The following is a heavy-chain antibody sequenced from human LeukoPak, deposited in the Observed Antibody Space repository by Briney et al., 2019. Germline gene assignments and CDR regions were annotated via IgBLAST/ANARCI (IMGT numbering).Heavy chain of an antibody. D-gene: IGHD5-18*01. CDR3: ARTRGYSYGWGFFDY. Sequence: GGSLRLSCAASGFTLSSYSMNWVRQAPGKGREGGSYISSSSSTIYYADSVKGRFTISRDNAKNSLYLQMNSLRAEDTAVYYCARTRGYSYGWGFFDYWGQGTLVTVSS. CDR2: ISSSSSTI. CDR1: GFTLSSYS. V-gene: IGHV3-48*01. J-gene: IGHJ4*02.